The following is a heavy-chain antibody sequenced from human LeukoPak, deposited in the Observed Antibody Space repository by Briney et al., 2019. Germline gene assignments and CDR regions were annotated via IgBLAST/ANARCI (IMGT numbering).Heavy chain of an antibody. CDR3: AKGVRITMVRGAFDI. CDR1: GFTSDDYA. D-gene: IGHD3-10*01. J-gene: IGHJ3*02. Sequence: RSGGSLRLSCAASGFTSDDYAMHWVRQAPGKGLEWVSGISWNSGSIGYADSVKGRFTISRDNAKNSLYLQMNSLRAEDTALYYCAKGVRITMVRGAFDIWGQGTMVTVSS. V-gene: IGHV3-9*02. CDR2: ISWNSGSI.